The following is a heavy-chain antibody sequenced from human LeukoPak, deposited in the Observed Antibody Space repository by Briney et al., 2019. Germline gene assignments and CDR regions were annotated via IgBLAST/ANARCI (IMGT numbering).Heavy chain of an antibody. J-gene: IGHJ4*02. CDR3: ARVGGNYEGLIDY. V-gene: IGHV1-18*01. CDR2: ISAYNGYT. D-gene: IGHD1-26*01. CDR1: GYTFTNFP. Sequence: ASVKVSCKASGYTFTNFPIGWVQQAPGQGLEWMGWISAYNGYTKYAPSLQGRVTITTDTSTSTAYMQLRSLRSDDTAMYYCARVGGNYEGLIDYWGQGTLVTVSS.